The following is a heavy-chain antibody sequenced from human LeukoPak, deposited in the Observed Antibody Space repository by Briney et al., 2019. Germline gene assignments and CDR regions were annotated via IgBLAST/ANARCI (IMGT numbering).Heavy chain of an antibody. Sequence: SETLSLTCTVFGGSISSYYWSWIRQPPGKGLEWIGYIYYSGSTNYNPSLKSRVTISVDTSKNQFSLKLSSVTAADTAVYYCARGGSIAARGAYYFDYWGQGTLVTVSS. CDR1: GGSISSYY. CDR2: IYYSGST. CDR3: ARGGSIAARGAYYFDY. D-gene: IGHD6-6*01. V-gene: IGHV4-59*01. J-gene: IGHJ4*02.